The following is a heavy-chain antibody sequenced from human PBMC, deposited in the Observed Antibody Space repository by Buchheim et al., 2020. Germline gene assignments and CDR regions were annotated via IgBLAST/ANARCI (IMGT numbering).Heavy chain of an antibody. Sequence: QLQLQESGSGLVKPSQTLSVTCAVSGGSISSGGYSWSWIRQPPGKGLEWIGYIYHSGSTYYNPSLKSRVTISVDRSKNQFSLKLSSVTAADTAVYYCARGTWGLGTYGMDVWGQGTT. V-gene: IGHV4-30-2*01. CDR1: GGSISSGGYS. D-gene: IGHD7-27*01. J-gene: IGHJ6*02. CDR3: ARGTWGLGTYGMDV. CDR2: IYHSGST.